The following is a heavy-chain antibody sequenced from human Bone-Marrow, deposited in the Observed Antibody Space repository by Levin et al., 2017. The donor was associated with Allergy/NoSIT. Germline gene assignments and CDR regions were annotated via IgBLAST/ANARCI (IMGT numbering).Heavy chain of an antibody. CDR3: ARERSGRDGYNHALDY. V-gene: IGHV3-53*01. J-gene: IGHJ4*02. CDR1: GFTVSSNY. D-gene: IGHD5-24*01. Sequence: PGGSLRLSCAASGFTVSSNYMTWVRQAPGKGLEWVSVVTSGGSTNFADSVKGRFTISRDNSKNTVYLQMNSLRAEDTAVYYCARERSGRDGYNHALDYWGQGTLVTVSS. CDR2: VTSGGST.